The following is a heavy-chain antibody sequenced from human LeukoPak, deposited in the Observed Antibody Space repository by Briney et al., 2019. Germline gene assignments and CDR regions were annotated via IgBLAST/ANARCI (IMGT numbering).Heavy chain of an antibody. J-gene: IGHJ3*02. CDR2: ISWNSGSI. V-gene: IGHV3-9*01. CDR3: AREEWELLAFDI. D-gene: IGHD1-26*01. Sequence: PGGSLRLSCAASGFSFRNARMHWVRQAPGKGLEWVSGISWNSGSIGYADSVKGRFTISRDNAKNSLYLQMNSLRAEDTALYYCAREEWELLAFDIWGQGTMVTVSS. CDR1: GFSFRNAR.